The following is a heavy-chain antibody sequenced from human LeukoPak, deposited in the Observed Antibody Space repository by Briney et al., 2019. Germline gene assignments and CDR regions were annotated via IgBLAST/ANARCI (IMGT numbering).Heavy chain of an antibody. V-gene: IGHV3-23*01. CDR3: AKDLSSMGSGWYNRWFDP. J-gene: IGHJ5*02. D-gene: IGHD6-19*01. CDR1: GFTFSSYA. Sequence: GGSLRLSCAASGFTFSSYAMSWVRQAPGKGLEWVSAISGSGGSTYYADSVKGRFTISRDNSKNTLYLQMNSLRAEDTAVYYCAKDLSSMGSGWYNRWFDPWGQGTLVTVSS. CDR2: ISGSGGST.